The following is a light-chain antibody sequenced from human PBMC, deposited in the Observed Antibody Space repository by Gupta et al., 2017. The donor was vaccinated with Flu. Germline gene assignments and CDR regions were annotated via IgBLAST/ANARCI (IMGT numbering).Light chain of an antibody. V-gene: IGLV3-1*01. CDR1: KLGVKD. CDR2: QDS. Sequence: SYELTHPPSVSVSPGQTASITCSGDKLGVKDACWYQQKPGQSPVLVSYQDSKRPSGIPERVSAANSGKTDNMNISGSQAIDDSDECCQEWDRRTAWVFGGGTKLTVL. CDR3: QEWDRRTAWV. J-gene: IGLJ2*01.